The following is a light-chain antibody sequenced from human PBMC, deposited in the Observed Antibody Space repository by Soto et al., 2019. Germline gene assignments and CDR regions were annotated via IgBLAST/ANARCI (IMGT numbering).Light chain of an antibody. Sequence: QSALTQPPSASATPGQRVTISCSGSSSNIGSNYVYWYYQIPGTAPQLLLFRDNQRPSGVPDRVSGFKSGTSASLAISGLRPDDEADYYCATWDDSLSGWVFGGGTKLTVL. V-gene: IGLV1-47*01. CDR1: SSNIGSNY. CDR3: ATWDDSLSGWV. CDR2: RDN. J-gene: IGLJ3*02.